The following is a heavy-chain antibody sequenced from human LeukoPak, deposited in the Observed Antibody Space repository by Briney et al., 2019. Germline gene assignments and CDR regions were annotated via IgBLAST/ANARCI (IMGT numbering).Heavy chain of an antibody. J-gene: IGHJ4*02. CDR3: ARGGAAATVMDLFDY. Sequence: GGSLRLSCAASGFTFSSYSVNWVRQAPGKGLEWVSSISSTSSVIFYADSVKGRFTISRDNARNSLYLQMNSPRAEDTAVYYCARGGAAATVMDLFDYWGQGTLVTVSS. CDR2: ISSTSSVI. D-gene: IGHD6-25*01. V-gene: IGHV3-21*01. CDR1: GFTFSSYS.